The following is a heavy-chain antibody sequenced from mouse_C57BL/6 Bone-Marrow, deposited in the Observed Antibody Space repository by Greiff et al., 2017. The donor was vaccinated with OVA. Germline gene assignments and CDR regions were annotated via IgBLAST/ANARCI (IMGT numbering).Heavy chain of an antibody. V-gene: IGHV10-1*01. CDR2: IRSKSNNYAT. J-gene: IGHJ4*01. D-gene: IGHD2-5*01. CDR1: GFSFNTYA. CDR3: VRHSNYVFYAMDY. Sequence: EVNVVESGGGLVQPKGSLKLSCAASGFSFNTYAMNWVRQAPGKGLEWVARIRSKSNNYATYYADSVKDRFTISRDDSESMLYLQMNNLKTEDTAMYYCVRHSNYVFYAMDYWGQGTSVTVSS.